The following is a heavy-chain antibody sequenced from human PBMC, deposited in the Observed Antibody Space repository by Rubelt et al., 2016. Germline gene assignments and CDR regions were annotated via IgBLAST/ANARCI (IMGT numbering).Heavy chain of an antibody. Sequence: QVQLQQWGAGLLKPLLTLSLTSAVYGGSFSGYYWSWIRQPPGKGLEWFGEITHSGSPNYNPALTSRVTISVDTSKNRISLKLSSVTAADTAVYYCARGLARAAAAPRRLWFDPWGQGTLVTVSS. J-gene: IGHJ5*02. D-gene: IGHD6-13*01. V-gene: IGHV4-34*01. CDR1: GGSFSGYY. CDR2: ITHSGSP. CDR3: ARGLARAAAAPRRLWFDP.